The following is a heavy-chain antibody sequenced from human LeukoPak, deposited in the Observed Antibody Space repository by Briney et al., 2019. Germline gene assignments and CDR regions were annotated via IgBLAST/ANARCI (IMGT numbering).Heavy chain of an antibody. CDR1: GYTFTSYG. CDR3: AGEFYDSSGYYYPPYYYYYGMDV. D-gene: IGHD3-22*01. CDR2: IIPIFGTA. J-gene: IGHJ6*02. Sequence: GASVKVSCKASGYTFTSYGISWVRQAPGQGLEWMGGIIPIFGTANYAQKFQGRVTITADESTSTAYMELSSLRSEDTAVYYCAGEFYDSSGYYYPPYYYYYGMDVWGQGTTVTVSS. V-gene: IGHV1-69*13.